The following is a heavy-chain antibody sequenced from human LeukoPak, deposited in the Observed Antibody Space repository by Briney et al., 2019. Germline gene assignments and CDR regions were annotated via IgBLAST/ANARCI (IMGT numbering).Heavy chain of an antibody. D-gene: IGHD5-18*01. CDR1: GGSISSYY. V-gene: IGHV4-59*08. CDR2: IYYSGST. Sequence: PSETLSLTCTVSGGSISSYYWSWIRQPPGKGLDWTGYIYYSGSTNHNPSLKSRVNMSVDTSKNQFSLKLTSVTAADTAVYYCARQAGWGYNSGAIDYWGQGTLVTVSS. CDR3: ARQAGWGYNSGAIDY. J-gene: IGHJ4*02.